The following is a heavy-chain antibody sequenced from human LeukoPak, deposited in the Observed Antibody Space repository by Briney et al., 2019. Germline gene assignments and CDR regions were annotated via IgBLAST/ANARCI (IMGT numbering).Heavy chain of an antibody. V-gene: IGHV3-23*01. CDR1: GFTFSSYA. CDR2: ISGSGGSA. Sequence: GGSLRLSCAASGFTFSSYAMSWVRQAPGKGLEWVSAISGSGGSAYYADSVKGRFTISRDNSKNTLCLQMNSLRAEDTAVYYCAKDDSLCFDPWGQGTLVTVSS. J-gene: IGHJ5*02. D-gene: IGHD2-21*01. CDR3: AKDDSLCFDP.